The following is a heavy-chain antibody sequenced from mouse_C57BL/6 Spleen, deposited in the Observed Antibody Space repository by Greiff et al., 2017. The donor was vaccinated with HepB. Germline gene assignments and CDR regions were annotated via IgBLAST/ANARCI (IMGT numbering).Heavy chain of an antibody. J-gene: IGHJ2*01. CDR3: AREKRNYYGSSSYFDY. D-gene: IGHD1-1*01. CDR1: GYTFTSYW. V-gene: IGHV1-55*01. Sequence: QVHVKQPGAELVKPGASVKMSCKASGYTFTSYWITWVKQRPGQGLEWVGDIYPGSGSANYNEKFKSKATLTVDTSSSTAYMQLSSLTSEDSAVYYCAREKRNYYGSSSYFDYWGQGTTLTVSS. CDR2: IYPGSGSA.